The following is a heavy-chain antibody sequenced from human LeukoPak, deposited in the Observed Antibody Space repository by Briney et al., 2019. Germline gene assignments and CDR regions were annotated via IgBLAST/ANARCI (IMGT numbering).Heavy chain of an antibody. J-gene: IGHJ4*02. CDR1: GFTFSSYN. V-gene: IGHV3-21*01. Sequence: GGSLRVSCAASGFTFSSYNMNWVRQAPGKGLEWVSSISSGASYIYYADSVKGRFTISRDNAKNSLYLQMNSLRAEDTAVYYCARSPITMVRGVIINWGQGTLVTVSS. CDR3: ARSPITMVRGVIIN. CDR2: ISSGASYI. D-gene: IGHD3-10*01.